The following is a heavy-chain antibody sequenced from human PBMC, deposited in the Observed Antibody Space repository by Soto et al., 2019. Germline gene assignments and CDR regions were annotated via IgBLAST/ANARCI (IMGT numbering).Heavy chain of an antibody. CDR1: GFTFSSYS. V-gene: IGHV3-21*01. D-gene: IGHD1-26*01. CDR3: ARSGRAISAFDI. J-gene: IGHJ3*02. CDR2: ISSSSSYI. Sequence: PGGSLRLSCAASGFTFSSYSMNWVRQAPGKGLEWVSSISSSSSYIYYADSVKGRFTISRDNAKNSLYLQMNSLRAEDTAVYYCARSGRAISAFDIWGQGTMVTVSS.